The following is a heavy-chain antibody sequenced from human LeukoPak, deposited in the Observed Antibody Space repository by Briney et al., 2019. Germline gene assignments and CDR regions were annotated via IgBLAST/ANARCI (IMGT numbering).Heavy chain of an antibody. CDR1: GGSISSYY. CDR2: IYYSGST. J-gene: IGHJ4*02. CDR3: AREGSSATGTTGDYFDY. D-gene: IGHD1-1*01. V-gene: IGHV4-59*01. Sequence: SETLSLTCTVSGGSISSYYWSWIRQPPRKGLEWIGYIYYSGSTNYNPSLKSRVTISVDTSKNQFSLKLSSVTAADTAVYYCAREGSSATGTTGDYFDYWGQGTLVTVSS.